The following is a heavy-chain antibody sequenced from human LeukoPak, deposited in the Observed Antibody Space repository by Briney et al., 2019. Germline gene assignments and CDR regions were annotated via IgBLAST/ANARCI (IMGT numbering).Heavy chain of an antibody. Sequence: GGSLRLSCAASGFTFRSHAMSWVRQAPGKGLEWVSTITSISNTYYPDSVKGRFTISRDNSRATLYLQMNTLRAEDTAIYYCAHRTAFDSWGQGTLVTVSS. V-gene: IGHV3-23*01. D-gene: IGHD1-14*01. CDR1: GFTFRSHA. CDR2: ITSISNT. CDR3: AHRTAFDS. J-gene: IGHJ4*02.